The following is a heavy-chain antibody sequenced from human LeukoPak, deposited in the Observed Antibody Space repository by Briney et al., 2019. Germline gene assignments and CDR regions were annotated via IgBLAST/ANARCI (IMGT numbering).Heavy chain of an antibody. CDR2: ITGSGGST. CDR3: AKCGAARRWANDAFDI. V-gene: IGHV3-23*01. CDR1: GFTFTSYA. D-gene: IGHD6-6*01. Sequence: GGSLRLSCAASGFTFTSYAMSWVRQAPGKGLEWVSAITGSGGSTYYADSVKGRFTISRDNSKNTLYLQMNSLRAEDTAVYYCAKCGAARRWANDAFDIWGQGTVVTVSS. J-gene: IGHJ3*02.